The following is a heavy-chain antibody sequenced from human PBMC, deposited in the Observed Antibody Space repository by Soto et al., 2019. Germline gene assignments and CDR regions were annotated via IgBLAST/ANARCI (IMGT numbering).Heavy chain of an antibody. Sequence: PGGSLRLSCAASGFTFTAYAMHWARQAPGVGLEWLAVISYDGSNKYYADSVKGRFTISRDNSKSTLYLQMNSLRLEDTAIYYCARVGGFYDILTGPFDHWGQGALVTVSS. V-gene: IGHV3-30-3*01. CDR2: ISYDGSNK. CDR1: GFTFTAYA. D-gene: IGHD3-9*01. J-gene: IGHJ4*02. CDR3: ARVGGFYDILTGPFDH.